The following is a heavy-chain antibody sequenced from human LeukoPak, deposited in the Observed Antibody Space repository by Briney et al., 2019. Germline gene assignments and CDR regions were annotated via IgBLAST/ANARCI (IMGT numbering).Heavy chain of an antibody. D-gene: IGHD3-10*01. CDR1: GGSISSGDYY. CDR2: IYYSGST. J-gene: IGHJ6*02. CDR3: ARGRVKGNGMDV. Sequence: SETLSLTCTVSGGSISSGDYYWSWIRQRPGQGLEWIGYIYYSGSTYYNPSLKSRVTISVDTSKNQFSLKLSSVTAADTAVYYCARGRVKGNGMDVWGQGTTVTVSS. V-gene: IGHV4-30-4*01.